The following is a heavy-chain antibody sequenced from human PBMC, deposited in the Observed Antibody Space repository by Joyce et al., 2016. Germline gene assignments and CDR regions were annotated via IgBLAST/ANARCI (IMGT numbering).Heavy chain of an antibody. V-gene: IGHV3-13*01. D-gene: IGHD2-15*01. Sequence: EVQLVASGGGLVQPGGSLSLSCAASGLTFSSYDRHWVRQATGKGLEWVSAITTAGDTYYLGSVKGRVTISRENAKNSWYLQRNSLRAEDTAVYYCARVSGSKDFDYWGQGTLVTVSS. CDR1: GLTFSSYD. CDR3: ARVSGSKDFDY. CDR2: ITTAGDT. J-gene: IGHJ4*02.